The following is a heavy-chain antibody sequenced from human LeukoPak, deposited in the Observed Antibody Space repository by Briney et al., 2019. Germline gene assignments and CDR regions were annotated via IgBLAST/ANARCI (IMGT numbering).Heavy chain of an antibody. V-gene: IGHV4-59*08. CDR3: ARTTTSFDY. D-gene: IGHD1-1*01. J-gene: IGHJ4*02. Sequence: SETLSLTCTVSGGSISSYYWSWIRQPPGKGLEWIGYIYYSGSTNYNPSLKSRVTISVDTSKNQFSLKLSSVTAADTAVYYCARTTTSFDYWGQGTLVTVSS. CDR1: GGSISSYY. CDR2: IYYSGST.